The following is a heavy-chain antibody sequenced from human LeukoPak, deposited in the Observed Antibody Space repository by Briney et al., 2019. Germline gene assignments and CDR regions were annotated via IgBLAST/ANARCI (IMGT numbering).Heavy chain of an antibody. CDR3: ARVGVIVVVPAAIPFDP. J-gene: IGHJ5*02. Sequence: SETLSLTCTVSGGSISSGDYYWSWIRQPPGKCLEWIGYIYYSGSTYYNPSLKSRVTISVDTSKNQFSLKLSSVTAADTAVYYCARVGVIVVVPAAIPFDPWGQGTLVTVSS. CDR2: IYYSGST. CDR1: GGSISSGDYY. D-gene: IGHD2-2*01. V-gene: IGHV4-30-4*08.